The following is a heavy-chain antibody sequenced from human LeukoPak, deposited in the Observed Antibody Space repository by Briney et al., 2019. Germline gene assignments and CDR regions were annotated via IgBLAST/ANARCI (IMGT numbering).Heavy chain of an antibody. CDR1: GGSFSGYY. V-gene: IGHV4-34*01. D-gene: IGHD3-22*01. CDR2: INHCGSFYYGGYT. Sequence: PSETLSLTCAVYGGSFSGYYWSWIRQPPGKGLEWIGEINHCGSFYYGGYTNYNPSFKSRVTISADTSKNQFSLKLPSVTAADTAVYYCARVVEGSDTSGYYLPYWGQGTLVTVSS. CDR3: ARVVEGSDTSGYYLPY. J-gene: IGHJ4*02.